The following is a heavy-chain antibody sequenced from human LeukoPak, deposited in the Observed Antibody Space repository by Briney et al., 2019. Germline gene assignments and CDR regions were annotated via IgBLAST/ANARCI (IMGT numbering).Heavy chain of an antibody. D-gene: IGHD6-19*01. CDR1: GYTFTSYG. V-gene: IGHV1-69*04. CDR3: ARDRGGIAVAGTNDY. CDR2: IIPILGIA. J-gene: IGHJ4*02. Sequence: GASGKVSCKASGYTFTSYGISWVRQAPGQGLEWMGRIIPILGIANYAQKFQGRVTITADKSTSTAHMELSSLRSEDTAVYYCARDRGGIAVAGTNDYWGQGTLVTVSS.